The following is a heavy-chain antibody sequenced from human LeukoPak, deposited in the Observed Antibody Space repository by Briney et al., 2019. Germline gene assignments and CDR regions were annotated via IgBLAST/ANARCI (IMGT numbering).Heavy chain of an antibody. J-gene: IGHJ4*02. Sequence: SETLSLTCAVYGGSFSGYYWTWIRQPPGKGLEWIGEINHSGSTNYNPSLKSRVTISVDTSKNQFSLKLRSVTAADTAVYYCARGRGYCSDGSCYSPGVYFDYWGQGTLVTASS. CDR2: INHSGST. CDR1: GGSFSGYY. CDR3: ARGRGYCSDGSCYSPGVYFDY. D-gene: IGHD2-15*01. V-gene: IGHV4-34*01.